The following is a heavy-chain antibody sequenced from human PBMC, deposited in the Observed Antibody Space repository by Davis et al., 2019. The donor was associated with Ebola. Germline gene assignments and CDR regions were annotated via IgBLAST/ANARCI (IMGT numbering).Heavy chain of an antibody. D-gene: IGHD6-19*01. CDR2: ISSSGSTI. Sequence: GESLKISCAASGFTFSDYYMSWIRQAPGKGLEWVSYISSSGSTIYYADSVKGRFTISRDNSKNTLDLQMNSLRAEDTAVYYCAKDLVSGWYLYYGMDVWGQGTTVTVSS. J-gene: IGHJ6*02. CDR3: AKDLVSGWYLYYGMDV. CDR1: GFTFSDYY. V-gene: IGHV3-11*01.